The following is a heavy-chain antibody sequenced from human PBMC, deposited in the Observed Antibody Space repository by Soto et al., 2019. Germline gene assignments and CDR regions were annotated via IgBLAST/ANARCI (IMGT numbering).Heavy chain of an antibody. V-gene: IGHV3-23*01. D-gene: IGHD5-12*01. J-gene: IGHJ4*02. CDR3: AKVDTWTYFDY. Sequence: GGSLRLSCAASGFAFSSYAMSWVRQAPGKGLEWVSSISHSSGDTYYADSVKGRFTISRDNSRNTLYLQLSSLRDEDTAVYYCAKVDTWTYFDYWGQGTPVTVSS. CDR1: GFAFSSYA. CDR2: ISHSSGDT.